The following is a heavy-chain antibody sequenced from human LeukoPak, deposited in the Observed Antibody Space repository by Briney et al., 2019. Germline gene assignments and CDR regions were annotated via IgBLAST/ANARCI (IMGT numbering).Heavy chain of an antibody. J-gene: IGHJ5*02. D-gene: IGHD4-17*01. Sequence: GASVKVSCKASGYTFTSYGISWVRQAPGQGLEWMGWISAYNGNTNYAQKLQGRVTMTTDTSTSTAYMELRSLRSDDTAVYYCGRVTIRAGYNWFDPWGQGTLVTVSS. CDR1: GYTFTSYG. CDR3: GRVTIRAGYNWFDP. V-gene: IGHV1-18*01. CDR2: ISAYNGNT.